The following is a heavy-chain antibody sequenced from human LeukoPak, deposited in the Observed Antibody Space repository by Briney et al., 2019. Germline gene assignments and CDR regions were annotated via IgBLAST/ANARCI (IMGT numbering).Heavy chain of an antibody. J-gene: IGHJ4*02. D-gene: IGHD6-19*01. CDR2: IYYSGST. Sequence: KPSETLSLTCTVSGGPISNYYWSWIRQPPGKGLEWIAYIYYSGSTNYNPSLKSRVAISVDTSKNHFSLKLSSVTAADTAIYYCTRHRGSGFDYWGQGTLVTVSS. V-gene: IGHV4-59*08. CDR3: TRHRGSGFDY. CDR1: GGPISNYY.